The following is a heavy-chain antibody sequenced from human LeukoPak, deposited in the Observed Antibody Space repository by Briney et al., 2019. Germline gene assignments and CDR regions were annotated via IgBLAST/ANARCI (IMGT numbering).Heavy chain of an antibody. V-gene: IGHV5-51*01. CDR2: IYPGDYET. CDR3: AIPPGYCGNDCSFDH. J-gene: IGHJ4*02. D-gene: IGHD2-21*02. CDR1: GYSFSNYW. Sequence: GESLKISCEGSGYSFSNYWIGWVRQMPGKGLEWMGIIYPGDYETRYSPSFRGLVTISVDKSISTAYLQWSSLKASDTAMYCCAIPPGYCGNDCSFDHWGQGTLVTVSS.